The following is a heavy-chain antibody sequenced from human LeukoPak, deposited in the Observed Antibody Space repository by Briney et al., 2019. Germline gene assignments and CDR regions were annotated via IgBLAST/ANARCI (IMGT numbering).Heavy chain of an antibody. CDR2: ISSSGSTI. D-gene: IGHD3-9*01. J-gene: IGHJ4*02. V-gene: IGHV3-48*03. Sequence: GGSLRLSCAASGFTFSSYEMNWVRQAPGKGREGVSYISSSGSTIYYADSVKGRFTISRDNAKNSLYLQMNSVRAEDTAVYYCARVDWLLQFDYWGQGTLVTVSS. CDR3: ARVDWLLQFDY. CDR1: GFTFSSYE.